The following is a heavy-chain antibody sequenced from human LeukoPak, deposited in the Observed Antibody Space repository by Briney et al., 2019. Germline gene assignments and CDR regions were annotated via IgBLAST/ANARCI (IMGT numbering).Heavy chain of an antibody. CDR3: ARDLDYYNTVNYDAFDI. J-gene: IGHJ3*02. Sequence: HPGRSLRLSCAASGFTFSSYAMHWVRQAPGKGLEWVAVISYDGSNKYYADSVKGRFTISRDNSKNTLYLQMNSLRAEDTAVYYCARDLDYYNTVNYDAFDIWGQGTMVTVSS. V-gene: IGHV3-30-3*01. D-gene: IGHD3-22*01. CDR2: ISYDGSNK. CDR1: GFTFSSYA.